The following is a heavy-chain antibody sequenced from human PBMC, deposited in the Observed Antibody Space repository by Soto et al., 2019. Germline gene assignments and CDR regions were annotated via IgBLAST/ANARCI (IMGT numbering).Heavy chain of an antibody. Sequence: QLHLQELGPGLVKPSETLSLTCTVSSGSISGTGYYWGWIRQPPGKGLEWIGNIYYNGNTYYNPSLMRRVTISVDTSKNQFSRKLSSVTAADTAVYYCARLRIYCSGGSCYYYFDYWGQGTLVTVSS. CDR2: IYYNGNT. CDR1: SGSISGTGYY. J-gene: IGHJ4*02. V-gene: IGHV4-39*01. D-gene: IGHD2-15*01. CDR3: ARLRIYCSGGSCYYYFDY.